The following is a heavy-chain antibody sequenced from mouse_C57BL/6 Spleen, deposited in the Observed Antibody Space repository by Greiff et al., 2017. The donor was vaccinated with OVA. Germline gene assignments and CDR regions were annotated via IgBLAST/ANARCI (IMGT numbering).Heavy chain of an antibody. CDR2: INPGSGGT. CDR3: AREIGDY. CDR1: GYAFTNYL. Sequence: QVQLQQPGAELVKPGASVKLSCKASGYAFTNYLIEWVKQRPGQGLEWIGVINPGSGGTNYNEKFKGKATLTADKSSSTAYMQLSSLTSEDSAVYFCAREIGDYWGQGTTLTVSS. J-gene: IGHJ2*01. D-gene: IGHD2-14*01. V-gene: IGHV1-54*01.